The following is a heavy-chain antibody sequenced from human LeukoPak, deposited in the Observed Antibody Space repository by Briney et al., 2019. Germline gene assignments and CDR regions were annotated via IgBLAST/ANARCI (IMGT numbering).Heavy chain of an antibody. D-gene: IGHD3-10*01. CDR3: AREGRITMVRRVGGSSGY. CDR1: GYTFTGYY. V-gene: IGHV1-2*06. J-gene: IGHJ4*02. Sequence: GASVKVSCKASGYTFTGYYMHWVRQAPGQGLEWMGRINPNSGGTNYAQKFQARVTMTRDTSISTAYMELSRLRSDDTAVYYCAREGRITMVRRVGGSSGYWGQGTLVTVSS. CDR2: INPNSGGT.